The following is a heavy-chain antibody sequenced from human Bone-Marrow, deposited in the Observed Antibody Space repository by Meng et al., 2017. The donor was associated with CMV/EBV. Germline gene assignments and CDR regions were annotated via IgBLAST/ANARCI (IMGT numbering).Heavy chain of an antibody. Sequence: ASVKVSCKASGYTFTGYYMHWVRQAPGQGLEWMGWINPNSGGTNYAQKFQGRVTMTRDTSISTAYMKLSKLRADDTTVYYCSRRSNHDVWGQGTLVTVSS. V-gene: IGHV1-2*02. J-gene: IGHJ4*02. CDR1: GYTFTGYY. CDR2: INPNSGGT. CDR3: SRRSNHDV. D-gene: IGHD1-14*01.